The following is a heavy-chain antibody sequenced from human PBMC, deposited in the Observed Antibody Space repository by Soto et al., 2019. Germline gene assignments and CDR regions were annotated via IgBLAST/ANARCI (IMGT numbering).Heavy chain of an antibody. J-gene: IGHJ3*02. CDR1: GFTFSSYS. CDR2: ISSGSAAI. V-gene: IGHV3-48*02. Sequence: EVQLVESGGGLVQPGGSLRLSCAASGFTFSSYSMNWARQAPGKGLEWVSYISSGSAAIYYADSVKGRFTISRDNAKNSLYLQMNSLRDEDTAVYCCARGSDAFDIWGQGTMITVSS. CDR3: ARGSDAFDI.